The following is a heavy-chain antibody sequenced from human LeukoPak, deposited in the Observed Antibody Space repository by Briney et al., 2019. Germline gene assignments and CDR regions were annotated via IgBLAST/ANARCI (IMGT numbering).Heavy chain of an antibody. J-gene: IGHJ4*02. CDR1: GFTFSRYA. V-gene: IGHV3-64D*06. D-gene: IGHD3-10*01. CDR3: VKDSSSGSYFDY. Sequence: AGSLRLSCSASGFTFSRYAMHWVRQAPGKGLEYVSAISSNGGSTYYADSVKGRFTISRDNSRNTLHLQMSSLRVEDTAVYYCVKDSSSGSYFDYWGQGTLVTVSS. CDR2: ISSNGGST.